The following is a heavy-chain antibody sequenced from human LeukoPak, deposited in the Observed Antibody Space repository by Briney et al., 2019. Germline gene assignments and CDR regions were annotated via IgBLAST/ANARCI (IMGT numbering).Heavy chain of an antibody. J-gene: IGHJ4*02. D-gene: IGHD1-26*01. CDR3: ARGVSHMGMGGRRLED. Sequence: SETLSLTCAVYAGSFSTYYWTWIRQPPGKGLEWIGEISHSGSSNYNPSLKSRVTISVDTSKNQFSLHLIPVTAADTAVYYCARGVSHMGMGGRRLEDWGQGTLVTVSS. V-gene: IGHV4-34*01. CDR1: AGSFSTYY. CDR2: ISHSGSS.